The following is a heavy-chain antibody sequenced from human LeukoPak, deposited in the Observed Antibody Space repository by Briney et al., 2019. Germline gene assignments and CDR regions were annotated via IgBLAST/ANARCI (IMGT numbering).Heavy chain of an antibody. J-gene: IGHJ4*02. D-gene: IGHD3-22*01. CDR1: GFTFSNYG. CDR3: ARDSGYYDSSGYEPVFDY. CDR2: ISYDGSSK. Sequence: GGSLRLSCAASGFTFSNYGMSWVRQAPGKGLEWVALISYDGSSKHYADSVKGRFTVSRDNSKNTLYLQMNSLRTEDTAVYFCARDSGYYDSSGYEPVFDYWGQGTLVTVSS. V-gene: IGHV3-30*03.